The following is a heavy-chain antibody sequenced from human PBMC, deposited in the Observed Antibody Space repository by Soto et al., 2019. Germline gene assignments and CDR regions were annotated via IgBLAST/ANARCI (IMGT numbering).Heavy chain of an antibody. J-gene: IGHJ3*02. CDR1: GYTFTGYY. CDR2: INPNSGGT. D-gene: IGHD1-26*01. CDR3: ARGTSVGATVMDAFDI. V-gene: IGHV1-2*02. Sequence: GASVKFSCKASGYTFTGYYMHWVRQAPGQGLEWMGWINPNSGGTNYAQKFQGRVTMTMDTSISTAYMDLSRLRSDDTAVYYCARGTSVGATVMDAFDIWGQGAMVTVSS.